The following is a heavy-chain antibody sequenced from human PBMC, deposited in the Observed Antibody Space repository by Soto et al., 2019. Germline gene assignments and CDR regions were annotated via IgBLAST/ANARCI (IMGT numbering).Heavy chain of an antibody. D-gene: IGHD6-13*01. CDR3: VKNSQQLVLRENYWFDP. V-gene: IGHV3-64D*08. CDR2: ISSNGGST. Sequence: GGSLRLSCSASGFTFSSYAMHWVRQAPGKGLEYVSAISSNGGSTYYADSVKGRFTISRDNSKNTLYLQMSSLRAADTAVYYWVKNSQQLVLRENYWFDPWGQGTLVTVSS. CDR1: GFTFSSYA. J-gene: IGHJ5*02.